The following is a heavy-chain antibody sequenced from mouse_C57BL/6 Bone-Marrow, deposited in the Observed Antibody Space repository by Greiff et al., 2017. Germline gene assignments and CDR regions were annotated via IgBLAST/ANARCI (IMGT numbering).Heavy chain of an antibody. V-gene: IGHV1-69*01. J-gene: IGHJ2*01. CDR3: ARGGYYDY. Sequence: VQLQQPGAELVMPGASVKLSCKASGYTFTSYWMHWVKQRPGQGLEWIGEIDPSDSYTNYNQKFKGKSTLTVDKYSSTAYMQLSSLTSEDSAVYYCARGGYYDYWGQGTTLTVSS. CDR2: IDPSDSYT. CDR1: GYTFTSYW. D-gene: IGHD2-3*01.